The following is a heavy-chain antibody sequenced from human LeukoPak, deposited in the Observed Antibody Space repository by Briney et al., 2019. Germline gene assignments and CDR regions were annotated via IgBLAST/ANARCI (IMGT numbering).Heavy chain of an antibody. J-gene: IGHJ5*02. CDR3: ARSSEDYDFWSANWFDP. D-gene: IGHD3-3*01. V-gene: IGHV1-8*01. CDR2: MNPNSGNT. Sequence: ASVTVSCMASGYAFTSYDINWVRQAAGQGLEWMGWMNPNSGNTVYAQKFQGRVTMTRNTSISTAYMELSSLRSEDTAVYYCARSSEDYDFWSANWFDPWGQGTLVTVSS. CDR1: GYAFTSYD.